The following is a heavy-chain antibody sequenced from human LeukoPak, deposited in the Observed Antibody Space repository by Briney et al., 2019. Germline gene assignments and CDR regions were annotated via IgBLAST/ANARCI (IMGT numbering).Heavy chain of an antibody. CDR3: ARGWLEQLFDS. V-gene: IGHV4-59*01. Sequence: GSLRLSCAASGFTFSSYEMNWIRQPPGKGLEWVGYIYWSGRTHYNPALKSRVTISVDTIKNEFSLNLNSVTAADTAVYYCARGWLEQLFDSWGQGTLVTVSS. D-gene: IGHD5-24*01. CDR1: GFTFSSYE. CDR2: IYWSGRT. J-gene: IGHJ4*02.